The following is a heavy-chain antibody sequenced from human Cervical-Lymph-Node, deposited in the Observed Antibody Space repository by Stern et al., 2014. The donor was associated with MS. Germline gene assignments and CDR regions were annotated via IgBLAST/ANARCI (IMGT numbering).Heavy chain of an antibody. CDR2: IDWPNDK. V-gene: IGHV2-70*01. CDR3: ARMVGATGYYYDVDV. CDR1: GFSLSSDGMC. D-gene: IGHD1-26*01. Sequence: QITLKESGPAVVKPTQTLTLTCTFSGFSLSSDGMCVTWIRQPPGKALEWLALIDWPNDKYYNTSLKTRLTISKDTPKNQVVLTMTNIDPMDTATYYCARMVGATGYYYDVDVWGQGTTVTVSS. J-gene: IGHJ6*02.